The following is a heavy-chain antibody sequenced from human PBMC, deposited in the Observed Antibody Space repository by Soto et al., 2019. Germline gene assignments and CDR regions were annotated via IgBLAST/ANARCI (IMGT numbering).Heavy chain of an antibody. CDR3: ARSPTVGKDWFDP. D-gene: IGHD4-17*01. CDR2: IYHSGST. J-gene: IGHJ5*02. CDR1: GGSISSGGYS. Sequence: SETLSLTCAVSGGSISSGGYSWSWIRQPPGKGLEWIGYIYHSGSTYYNPSLKSRVTISVDRSKNQFSLKLSSVTAADTAVYYCARSPTVGKDWFDPWGQGTLVTVSS. V-gene: IGHV4-30-2*01.